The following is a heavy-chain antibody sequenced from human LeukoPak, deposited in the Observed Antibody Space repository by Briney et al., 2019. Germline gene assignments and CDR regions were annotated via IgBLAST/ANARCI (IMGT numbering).Heavy chain of an antibody. CDR3: AREIAAVGFDY. CDR2: ISGRGTGV. Sequence: GGSLRLSCAVSGFDFSAYEMNWVRQAPGKGLEWVSYISGRGTGVYYADSVKGRFTISRDNAKKSVYLQLNSLRAEDTAVYYCAREIAAVGFDYWGQGTLVTVSS. CDR1: GFDFSAYE. D-gene: IGHD6-13*01. J-gene: IGHJ4*02. V-gene: IGHV3-48*03.